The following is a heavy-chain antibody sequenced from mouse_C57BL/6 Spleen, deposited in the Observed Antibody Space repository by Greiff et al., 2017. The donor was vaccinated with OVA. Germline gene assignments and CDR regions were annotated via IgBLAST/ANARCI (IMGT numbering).Heavy chain of an antibody. CDR3: ARLDGNYVGAMDY. Sequence: VQLQQPGAELVRPGSSVKLSCKASGYTFTSYWMHWVKQRPIQGLEWIGNIDPSDSETHYNQKFKDKATLTVDKSSSTAYMQLSSLTSEDSAVYYCARLDGNYVGAMDYWGQGTSVTVSS. CDR1: GYTFTSYW. V-gene: IGHV1-52*01. D-gene: IGHD2-1*01. J-gene: IGHJ4*01. CDR2: IDPSDSET.